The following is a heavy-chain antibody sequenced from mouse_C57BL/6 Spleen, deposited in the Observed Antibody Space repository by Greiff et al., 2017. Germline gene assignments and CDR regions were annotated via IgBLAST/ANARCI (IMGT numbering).Heavy chain of an antibody. CDR1: GYAFSSSW. J-gene: IGHJ2*01. V-gene: IGHV1-82*01. Sequence: QVQLKESGPELVKPGASVTISCKASGYAFSSSWMNWVKQRPGKGLEWIGRIYPGDGDTNYNGKFKGKATLTADKSSSTAYMQLSSLTSEDSAVYFCARRGVRDYFDYWGQGTTLTVSS. CDR3: ARRGVRDYFDY. D-gene: IGHD2-1*01. CDR2: IYPGDGDT.